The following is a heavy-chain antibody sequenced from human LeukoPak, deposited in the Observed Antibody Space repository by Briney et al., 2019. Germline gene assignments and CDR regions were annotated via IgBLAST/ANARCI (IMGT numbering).Heavy chain of an antibody. D-gene: IGHD1/OR15-1a*01. J-gene: IGHJ2*01. CDR1: GYSFTRNW. Sequence: PGESLKISCKGSGYSFTRNWIGWVRQMPGKGLEWMGIIYPGNSDTRYSPSFQGQVTISADKSINTAYLQWSSLKASDTAMYYCARRAVNNRNWYFNLWGRGTLVTVSS. V-gene: IGHV5-51*01. CDR2: IYPGNSDT. CDR3: ARRAVNNRNWYFNL.